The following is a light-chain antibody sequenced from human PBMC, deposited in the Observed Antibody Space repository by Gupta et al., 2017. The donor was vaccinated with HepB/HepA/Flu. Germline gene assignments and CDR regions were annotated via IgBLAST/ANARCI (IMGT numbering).Light chain of an antibody. Sequence: QSALTQPASVSGSPGQSITISWPGTSSDVGGYNYVSWYQQHPGKAPKLMIYDVSNRPSGVSNRFSGSKSGNTASLTISGLQADDEADYYCSSYTSSSTRLFGGGTKLTVL. CDR3: SSYTSSSTRL. V-gene: IGLV2-14*01. CDR2: DVS. CDR1: SSDVGGYNY. J-gene: IGLJ3*02.